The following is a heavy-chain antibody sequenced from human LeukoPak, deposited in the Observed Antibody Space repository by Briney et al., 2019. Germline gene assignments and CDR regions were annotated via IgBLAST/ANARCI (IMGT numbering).Heavy chain of an antibody. CDR1: GFTFSNYG. Sequence: GGSLRLFCAASGFTFSNYGMHWVRQAPGKGLEWVAVIWFDGTNKYYADSVRGRFTISRDNSKNTLYLQMSSLRAEDTAVYYCARDRGVAAHLDYWGQGTLVTVSS. D-gene: IGHD5-12*01. CDR3: ARDRGVAAHLDY. J-gene: IGHJ4*02. V-gene: IGHV3-33*01. CDR2: IWFDGTNK.